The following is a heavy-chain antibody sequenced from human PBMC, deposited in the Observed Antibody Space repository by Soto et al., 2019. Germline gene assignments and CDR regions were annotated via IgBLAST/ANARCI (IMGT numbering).Heavy chain of an antibody. CDR3: ARGHGYTFNWLDS. D-gene: IGHD2-2*02. Sequence: QVQLVQSGAEVKTPGASVKVSCKASGYTFATYDINWVRQAPGQGLEWMGWMNPNSGNTGYAQKFQGRLTMTRDTGWSVAHFVLSSLRNEDPAMYYWARGHGYTFNWLDSWGQGTRVIVS. CDR1: GYTFATYD. CDR2: MNPNSGNT. J-gene: IGHJ5*01. V-gene: IGHV1-8*01.